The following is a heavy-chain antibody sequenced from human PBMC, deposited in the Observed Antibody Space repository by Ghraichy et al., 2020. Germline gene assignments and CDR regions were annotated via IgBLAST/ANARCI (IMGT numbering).Heavy chain of an antibody. CDR3: ARLVVGFNWFDP. Sequence: ASVKVSCKASGYTFTSYGISWVRQAPGQGLEWMGWISAYNGDTNYAQKLQGRVTMTTDTSTSTAYMELRSLRSDDTAVYYCARLVVGFNWFDPWGQGTLVTVSS. V-gene: IGHV1-18*01. CDR1: GYTFTSYG. D-gene: IGHD3-22*01. J-gene: IGHJ5*02. CDR2: ISAYNGDT.